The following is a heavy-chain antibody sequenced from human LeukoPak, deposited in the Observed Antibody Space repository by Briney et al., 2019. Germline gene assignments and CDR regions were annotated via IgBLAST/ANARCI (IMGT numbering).Heavy chain of an antibody. J-gene: IGHJ4*02. CDR2: IRSKAYGGTT. CDR3: TRVIYGSGSYYLPFDY. V-gene: IGHV3-49*05. CDR1: GFTFGDYA. Sequence: KAGRSLRLSCTASGFTFGDYAMSWFRQAPGKGLEWVGFIRSKAYGGTTEYAASVKGRFTISRDDSKSIAYLQMNSLKTEDTAVYYCTRVIYGSGSYYLPFDYWGQGTLVTVSS. D-gene: IGHD3-10*01.